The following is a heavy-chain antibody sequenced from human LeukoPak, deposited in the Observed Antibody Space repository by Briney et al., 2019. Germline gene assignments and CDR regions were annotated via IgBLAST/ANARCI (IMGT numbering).Heavy chain of an antibody. Sequence: SETLSLTCTVSGGSISSGGNYWSWLRQLPGKGLEWIGYIYYVGNTNYNPSLKSRLSISVDTSNNQFSLRLTSVTAADTAVYYCARVEVIGSTTYFDDCGQRAMVSVSS. CDR2: IYYVGNT. V-gene: IGHV4-31*03. D-gene: IGHD3-16*02. J-gene: IGHJ4*02. CDR3: ARVEVIGSTTYFDD. CDR1: GGSISSGGNY.